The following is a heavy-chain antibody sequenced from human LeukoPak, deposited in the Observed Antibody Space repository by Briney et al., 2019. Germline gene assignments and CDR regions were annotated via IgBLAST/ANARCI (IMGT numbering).Heavy chain of an antibody. CDR3: AKTFWRRMIVDAFDI. V-gene: IGHV3-9*03. J-gene: IGHJ3*02. D-gene: IGHD3-22*01. CDR1: GFTFDDYA. Sequence: GGSLRLSCAASGFTFDDYAMHWVRQAPGKGLEWVSGISWNSGSIDYADSVKGRFTISRDNAKNSLYLQMNSLRAEDMALYYCAKTFWRRMIVDAFDIWGPGRMVTVSS. CDR2: ISWNSGSI.